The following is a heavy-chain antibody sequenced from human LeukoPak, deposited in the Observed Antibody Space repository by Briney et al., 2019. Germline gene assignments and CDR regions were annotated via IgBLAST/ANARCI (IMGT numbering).Heavy chain of an antibody. Sequence: GGSLRLSCAASGFTFSSFSMNWVRQAPGKGLEWVSYISSSGSTIYYADSVKGRFTISRDNAKNSLYLQMNSLRAEDTAVYYCARDRRCSSTSCYYYYYYYGMDVWGQGTTVTVSS. D-gene: IGHD2-2*01. CDR3: ARDRRCSSTSCYYYYYYYGMDV. J-gene: IGHJ6*02. CDR2: ISSSGSTI. V-gene: IGHV3-48*04. CDR1: GFTFSSFS.